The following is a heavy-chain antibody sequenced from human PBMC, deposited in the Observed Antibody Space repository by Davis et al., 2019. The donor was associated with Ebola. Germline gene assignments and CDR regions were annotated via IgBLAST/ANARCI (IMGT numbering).Heavy chain of an antibody. D-gene: IGHD3-9*01. CDR1: GGTFSSYA. CDR2: IIPIFGTA. Sequence: SVKVSCKASGGTFSSYAISWVRQAPGQGLEWMGGIIPIFGTANYAQKFQGRVTITADKSTSTAYMELSSLRSEDTAVYYCARVLTSWSHYGMDVWGQGTTVTVSS. CDR3: ARVLTSWSHYGMDV. J-gene: IGHJ6*02. V-gene: IGHV1-69*06.